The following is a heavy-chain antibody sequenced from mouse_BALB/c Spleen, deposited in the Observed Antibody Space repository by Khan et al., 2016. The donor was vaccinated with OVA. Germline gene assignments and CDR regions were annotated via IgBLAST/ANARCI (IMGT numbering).Heavy chain of an antibody. Sequence: VQLKESGPDLVKPSQSLSLTCTVTGYSITSGYSWHWIRQFPGNQLEWMGYIYYSGNTNYNPSLKSRISITRDTSKNQFFLQLNSVTTEDTATYYCVRAGTTVVAYWYFDVWGEGTTVTVSS. D-gene: IGHD1-1*01. CDR3: VRAGTTVVAYWYFDV. V-gene: IGHV3-1*02. CDR2: IYYSGNT. CDR1: GYSITSGYS. J-gene: IGHJ1*01.